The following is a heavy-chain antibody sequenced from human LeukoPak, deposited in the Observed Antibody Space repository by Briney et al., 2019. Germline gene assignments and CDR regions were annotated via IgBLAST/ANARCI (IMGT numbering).Heavy chain of an antibody. V-gene: IGHV3-7*01. D-gene: IGHD6-6*01. CDR2: IKEDGSEK. Sequence: GSLRLSCAASGFTFSSYAMHWVRQAPGKGLEWVANIKEDGSEKDYVDSLKGRFTISRDNAKNSLYLQMNSLRAEDTAVYYCARLADYSSSFDRWGQGTLVTVSS. CDR1: GFTFSSYA. CDR3: ARLADYSSSFDR. J-gene: IGHJ4*02.